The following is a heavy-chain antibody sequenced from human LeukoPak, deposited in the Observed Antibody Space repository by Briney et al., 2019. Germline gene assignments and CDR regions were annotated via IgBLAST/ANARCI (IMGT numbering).Heavy chain of an antibody. Sequence: ASVKVSCKASGYTFTSYDINWVRQATGQGLEWMGWMNPNSGNTGYAQKFQGRVTITRNTSISTAYMELSSLRSEDTAVYCCAVEYSGSQGAFDIWGQGTMVTVSS. V-gene: IGHV1-8*03. CDR2: MNPNSGNT. CDR3: AVEYSGSQGAFDI. J-gene: IGHJ3*02. CDR1: GYTFTSYD. D-gene: IGHD1-26*01.